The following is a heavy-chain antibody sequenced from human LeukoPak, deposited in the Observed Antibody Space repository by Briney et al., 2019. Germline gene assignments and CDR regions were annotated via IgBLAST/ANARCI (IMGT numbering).Heavy chain of an antibody. CDR3: ARRRFTTDAFDY. D-gene: IGHD3-3*01. CDR1: GGSISSYY. V-gene: IGHV4-59*01. CDR2: IYYSGST. Sequence: PSETLSLTCTVSGGSISSYYWSWIRQPPGKGLEWIGYIYYSGSTNYNPSLKSRVTISVDTSKNQFSLKLSSVTAADTAVYYCARRRFTTDAFDYGGQGTLVSVSS. J-gene: IGHJ4*02.